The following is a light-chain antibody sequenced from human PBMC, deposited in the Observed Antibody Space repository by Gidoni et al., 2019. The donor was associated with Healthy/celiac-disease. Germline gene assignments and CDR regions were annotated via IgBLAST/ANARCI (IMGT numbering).Light chain of an antibody. CDR2: QDS. V-gene: IGLV3-1*01. CDR3: QAWDSSSVV. Sequence: SYELTQPPSVSVSPGQTASIPCSGDKLGDKYACWYQQKPGQSPVLVIYQDSKRPSGIPERFSGSNSGNTATLTISGTEAMDEADYYGQAWDSSSVVFGGGTKLTAL. CDR1: KLGDKY. J-gene: IGLJ2*01.